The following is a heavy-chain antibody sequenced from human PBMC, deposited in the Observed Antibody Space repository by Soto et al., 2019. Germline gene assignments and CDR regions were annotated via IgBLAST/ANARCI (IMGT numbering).Heavy chain of an antibody. Sequence: EASVKVSCKASGYTFTSYAMHWVRQAPGQRLEWMGWINAGNGNTKYSQKFQGRVTITRDTSASTAYMELNSLRAEDTAVYYCAKEKISTSCCNWFDPWGQGTLVTVSS. CDR2: INAGNGNT. J-gene: IGHJ5*02. D-gene: IGHD2-2*01. V-gene: IGHV1-3*01. CDR1: GYTFTSYA. CDR3: AKEKISTSCCNWFDP.